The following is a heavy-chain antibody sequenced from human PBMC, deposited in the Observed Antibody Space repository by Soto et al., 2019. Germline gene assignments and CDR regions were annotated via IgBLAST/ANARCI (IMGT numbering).Heavy chain of an antibody. J-gene: IGHJ4*02. D-gene: IGHD3-10*01. CDR3: AKAFITMARVDYLDN. CDR2: ISGSAVTT. V-gene: IGHV3-23*01. Sequence: GGSLRLSCAASGFTLSTYAMSWIRQTPEKGLEWVSAISGSAVTTYYADSVKGRFAISRGNSKNTVDLQMERLRAEDTAVYYCAKAFITMARVDYLDNWGQG. CDR1: GFTLSTYA.